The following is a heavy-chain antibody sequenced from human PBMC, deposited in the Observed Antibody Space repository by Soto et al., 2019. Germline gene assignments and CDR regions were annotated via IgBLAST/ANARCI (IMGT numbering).Heavy chain of an antibody. CDR1: GGSITNYY. CDR3: AREADPLFCSGGSGGSCYGGWLDP. CDR2: IYDSGST. D-gene: IGHD2-15*01. Sequence: SETLSLTCTVSGGSITNYYRSWIRQPPGKGLEWIGDIYDSGSTNYNPSLKSRVTISTDASKNQFSLRLTSVTAADTAVYYCAREADPLFCSGGSGGSCYGGWLDPWGQGSLVTVSS. J-gene: IGHJ5*02. V-gene: IGHV4-59*01.